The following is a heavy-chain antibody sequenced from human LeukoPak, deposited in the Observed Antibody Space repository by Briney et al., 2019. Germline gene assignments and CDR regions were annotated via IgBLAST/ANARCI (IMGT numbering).Heavy chain of an antibody. CDR1: GGSLDNYL. D-gene: IGHD3-22*01. J-gene: IGHJ6*02. V-gene: IGHV4-59*12. CDR2: ILDGGRT. Sequence: SETLSLTRTVSGGSLDNYLWSWIRHPPGKGLEWIGNILDGGRTDYNPSLKSRHTISVDTQNNQIPLNLRAVTAAHTAVYLCPREFDSGVVAGSGRGTKVTVSS. CDR3: PREFDSGVVAG.